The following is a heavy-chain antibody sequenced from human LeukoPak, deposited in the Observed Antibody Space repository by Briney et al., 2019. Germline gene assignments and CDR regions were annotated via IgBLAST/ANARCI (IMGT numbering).Heavy chain of an antibody. J-gene: IGHJ4*02. V-gene: IGHV3-7*01. CDR3: ARDRTGSGSYSDH. CDR1: GFTFSIYW. Sequence: GGSLRLSCAASGFTFSIYWMSWVRQAPGKGLEWVANIKEDGSAKYSVDSVKGRFTISRDNAKSSLYLQMNSLRAEDTAVYYCARDRTGSGSYSDHWGQGTLITVSS. CDR2: IKEDGSAK. D-gene: IGHD3-10*01.